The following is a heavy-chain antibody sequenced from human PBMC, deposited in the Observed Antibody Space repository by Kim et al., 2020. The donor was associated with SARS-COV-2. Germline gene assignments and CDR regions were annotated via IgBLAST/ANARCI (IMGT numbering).Heavy chain of an antibody. CDR2: ISYDGSNK. CDR3: ATTASIAARAYYYYYMDV. V-gene: IGHV3-30-3*01. CDR1: GFTFSSYA. D-gene: IGHD6-6*01. J-gene: IGHJ6*03. Sequence: GGSLRLSCAASGFTFSSYAMHWVRQAPGKGLEWVAVISYDGSNKYYADSVKGRFTISRDNSKNTLYLQMNSLRAEDTAVYYCATTASIAARAYYYYYMDVWGKGTTVTVSS.